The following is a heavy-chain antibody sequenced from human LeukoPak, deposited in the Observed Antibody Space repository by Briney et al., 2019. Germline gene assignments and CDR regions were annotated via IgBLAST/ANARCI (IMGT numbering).Heavy chain of an antibody. CDR3: ARHVYYHNGGYFTYFDY. CDR1: GGSISSGDYY. V-gene: IGHV4-30-4*01. CDR2: IYYSGST. D-gene: IGHD3-22*01. J-gene: IGHJ4*02. Sequence: PSETLSLTCTVSGGSISSGDYYWSWIRQPPGKGLEWIGYIYYSGSTYYNPSLKSRVTISVDTSKNQFSLKLSSVTAADTAVYYCARHVYYHNGGYFTYFDYWGQGTLVSISS.